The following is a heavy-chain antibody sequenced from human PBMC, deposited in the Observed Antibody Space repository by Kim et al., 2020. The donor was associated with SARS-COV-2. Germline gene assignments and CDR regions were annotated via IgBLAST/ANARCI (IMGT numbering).Heavy chain of an antibody. D-gene: IGHD3-22*01. V-gene: IGHV1-3*01. CDR2: INAGNGNT. CDR3: ARDFAPGAYYYDSSGAFDI. J-gene: IGHJ3*02. CDR1: GYTFTSYA. Sequence: ASVKVSCKASGYTFTSYAMHWVRQAPGQRLEWMGWINAGNGNTKYSQKFQGRVTITRDTSASTAYMELSSLRSEDTAVYYCARDFAPGAYYYDSSGAFDIWGQGTMVTVSS.